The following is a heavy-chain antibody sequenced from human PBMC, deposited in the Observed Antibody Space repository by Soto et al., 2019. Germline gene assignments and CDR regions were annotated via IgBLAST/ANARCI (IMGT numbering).Heavy chain of an antibody. CDR2: IYYSGST. CDR3: ARAGGFNWFDP. D-gene: IGHD3-10*01. CDR1: GGSISSGGYY. Sequence: QVQLQESGPGLVKPSQTLSLTCTVSGGSISSGGYYWSWIRQHPGKGLEWIGYIYYSGSTYYNPSLSSRVTNSVDTSKNQFSLQLSSVTAADTAVYDGARAGGFNWFDPWGQGTLVTVSS. J-gene: IGHJ5*02. V-gene: IGHV4-31*03.